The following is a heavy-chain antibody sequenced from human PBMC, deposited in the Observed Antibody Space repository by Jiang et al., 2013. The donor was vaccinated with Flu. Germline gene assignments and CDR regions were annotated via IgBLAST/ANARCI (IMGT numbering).Heavy chain of an antibody. D-gene: IGHD3-16*01. CDR2: IHHSGST. J-gene: IGHJ5*02. Sequence: PREGLEWIGEIHHSGSTNYNPSLKSRVTISIDKSKNQFSLKLSSVTAADTAVYYCARDYEQFPWGQGNPGSPSPQ. CDR3: ARDYEQFP. V-gene: IGHV4-4*02.